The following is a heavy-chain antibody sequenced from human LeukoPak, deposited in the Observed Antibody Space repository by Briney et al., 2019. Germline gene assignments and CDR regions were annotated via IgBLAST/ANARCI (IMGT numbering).Heavy chain of an antibody. CDR2: VSYDVSYK. J-gene: IGHJ4*02. CDR1: GFTFSNFA. CDR3: ARAPGYGAAYYFDY. Sequence: GGSLRLSCAATGFTFSNFAMHWVRQAPGKGLEWVAVVSYDVSYKYYADSVKGRFTISRDNSKNTLYLQMNSLRAEDTAVYYCARAPGYGAAYYFDYWGQGTLVTVSS. V-gene: IGHV3-30*04. D-gene: IGHD1-1*01.